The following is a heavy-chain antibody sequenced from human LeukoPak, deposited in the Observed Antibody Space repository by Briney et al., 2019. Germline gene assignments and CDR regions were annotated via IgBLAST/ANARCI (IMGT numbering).Heavy chain of an antibody. J-gene: IGHJ5*02. CDR3: ARVPIFGVVIIKDWFDP. D-gene: IGHD3-3*01. V-gene: IGHV1-2*02. CDR2: INPNSGGT. CDR1: GYTFTGYY. Sequence: ASVKVSCKASGYTFTGYYMHWVRQAPGQGLEWMGWINPNSGGTNYAQKFQGRVTMTRDTSISTAYMELSRLRSDDTAVYYCARVPIFGVVIIKDWFDPWGQGTLVTVSS.